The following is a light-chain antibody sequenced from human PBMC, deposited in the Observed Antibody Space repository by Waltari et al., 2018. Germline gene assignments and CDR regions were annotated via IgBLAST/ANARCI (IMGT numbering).Light chain of an antibody. Sequence: DIQMPQSPSSLSASIGDRVIITCRASQSVSSYLNWYQQKPGKAPNLLIYAASSLQSGVPPRFSGSGSGTDFTLTINSLQPEDFATYYCQQSYTTPRTFGQGTKVEIK. J-gene: IGKJ1*01. CDR3: QQSYTTPRT. CDR1: QSVSSY. CDR2: AAS. V-gene: IGKV1-39*01.